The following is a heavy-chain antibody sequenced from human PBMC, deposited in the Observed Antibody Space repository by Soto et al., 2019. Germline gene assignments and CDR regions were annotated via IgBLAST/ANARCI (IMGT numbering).Heavy chain of an antibody. CDR2: ISAYNGNT. Sequence: QVQLVQSGAEVKKPGASVKVSCKASGYTFTSYGISWVRQAPGQGLEWMGWISAYNGNTNYAQKLQGRVTMTTDTPTSTDYMKLRSLKSDDTAVYYCARGTLSDTDYGDYVLDYWGQGTLVTVYS. V-gene: IGHV1-18*01. CDR3: ARGTLSDTDYGDYVLDY. CDR1: GYTFTSYG. J-gene: IGHJ4*02. D-gene: IGHD4-17*01.